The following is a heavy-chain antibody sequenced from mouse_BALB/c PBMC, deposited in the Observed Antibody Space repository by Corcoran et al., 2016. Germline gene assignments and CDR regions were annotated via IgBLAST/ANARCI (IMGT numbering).Heavy chain of an antibody. D-gene: IGHD1-1*01. CDR2: IFPGSGNT. V-gene: IGHV1-66*01. Sequence: QVQLQQSGPELVKPGASVKISCKASGYSFTSYYIHWVKQRPGQGLEWIGWIFPGSGNTKYNEKFKGKATLTADTSSSTAYMQLSSLTSEDSAVYFCARFYGSSYFKYFDGWGAGTTVTVSS. CDR1: GYSFTSYY. CDR3: ARFYGSSYFKYFDG. J-gene: IGHJ1*01.